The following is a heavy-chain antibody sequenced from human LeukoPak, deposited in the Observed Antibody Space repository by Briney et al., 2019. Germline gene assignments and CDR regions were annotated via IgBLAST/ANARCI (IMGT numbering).Heavy chain of an antibody. Sequence: GGSLRLSCAASGFTFSNYAIHWVRQAPGKGLEWVAVISDHGSEKYYADSVRGRFTISRDNSMDTLYLQMNSLRDEDTAIYFCAKVFVLMRGTPEDWFDPWGQGTLVTVSS. CDR3: AKVFVLMRGTPEDWFDP. V-gene: IGHV3-30*18. J-gene: IGHJ5*02. CDR1: GFTFSNYA. D-gene: IGHD1-14*01. CDR2: ISDHGSEK.